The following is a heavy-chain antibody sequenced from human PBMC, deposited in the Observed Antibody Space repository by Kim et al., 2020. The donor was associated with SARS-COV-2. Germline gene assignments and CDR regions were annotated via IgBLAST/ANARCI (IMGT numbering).Heavy chain of an antibody. J-gene: IGHJ5*01. CDR1: GFTFSSYG. D-gene: IGHD2-15*01. Sequence: GGSLRLSCAASGFTFSSYGMHWVRQAPGKGLEWAAAISYDGSNKFYADSVKGRFIISRDNSENTMDLQMNSLRAEDTAVYYCARWGGYCSGGTCYWWFDSWGRGTLVTVSS. V-gene: IGHV3-33*05. CDR3: ARWGGYCSGGTCYWWFDS. CDR2: ISYDGSNK.